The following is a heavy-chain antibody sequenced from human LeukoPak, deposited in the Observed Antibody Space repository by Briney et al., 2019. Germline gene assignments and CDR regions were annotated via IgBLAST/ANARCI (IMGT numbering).Heavy chain of an antibody. Sequence: PSETLSLTCTVSGGSISSYYWSWIRQPPGKELEWIGYIYYSGSTNYNPSLKSRVTISVDTSKNQFSLKLSSVTAADTAVYYCARVHYDSSGYPLLYYFDYWGPGTLVTVSS. V-gene: IGHV4-59*01. CDR2: IYYSGST. J-gene: IGHJ4*02. CDR3: ARVHYDSSGYPLLYYFDY. CDR1: GGSISSYY. D-gene: IGHD3-22*01.